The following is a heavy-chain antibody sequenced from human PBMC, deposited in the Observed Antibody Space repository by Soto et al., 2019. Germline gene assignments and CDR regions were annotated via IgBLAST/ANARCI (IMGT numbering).Heavy chain of an antibody. J-gene: IGHJ5*02. D-gene: IGHD2-2*01. Sequence: GGSLRLSCTASGFTFSDYWMSWVRQAPGKGLEWVANIKKDGSEKYYVDSVKGRFTISRDNARNSLYLQMNSLRAEDTAVYYRARDFPTTRCSYGVCWFDPWGQGTLVTVSS. CDR2: IKKDGSEK. V-gene: IGHV3-7*03. CDR1: GFTFSDYW. CDR3: ARDFPTTRCSYGVCWFDP.